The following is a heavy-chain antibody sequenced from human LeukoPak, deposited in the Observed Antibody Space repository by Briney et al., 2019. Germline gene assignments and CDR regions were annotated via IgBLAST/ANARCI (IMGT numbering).Heavy chain of an antibody. CDR2: ISYTGTYI. J-gene: IGHJ4*02. D-gene: IGHD2-15*01. CDR3: ARPRSGGTWFFDY. V-gene: IGHV3-21*01. Sequence: PGGSLGLSCAASAFSLNAYNMNWVRQAPGKGLEWVSSISYTGTYIYYADSVKGRFTISRDNAQNSLYLQMNSLRAEDTAVYYCARPRSGGTWFFDYWGQGTLVTVSS. CDR1: AFSLNAYN.